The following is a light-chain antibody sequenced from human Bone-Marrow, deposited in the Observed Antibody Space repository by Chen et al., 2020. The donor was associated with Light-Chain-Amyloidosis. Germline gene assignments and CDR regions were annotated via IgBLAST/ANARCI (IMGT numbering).Light chain of an antibody. CDR1: QDTTNY. CDR3: QQYDKLPLT. J-gene: IGKJ4*01. V-gene: IGKV1-33*01. CDR2: DSS. Sequence: DVQLTQSPSSLSASVGDRVTITCQASQDTTNYLYWYQQKPGRAPKLLIFDSSNMAGGVPSRFSGSGSGSTFSLTISSMEPEDVATYFCQQYDKLPLTFGGGTKVEIK.